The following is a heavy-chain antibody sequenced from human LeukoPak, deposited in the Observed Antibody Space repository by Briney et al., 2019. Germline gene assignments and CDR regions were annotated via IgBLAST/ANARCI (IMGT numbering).Heavy chain of an antibody. CDR3: ARHEITMVRGVIIWPGENPYYMDV. D-gene: IGHD3-10*01. CDR1: GGSISSGSYY. CDR2: IYTSGSN. J-gene: IGHJ6*03. Sequence: SETLSLPCTVSGGSISSGSYYWSWIRQPAGKGLKWIGRIYTSGSNNYNPSLKSRVTISVDTSKNQFSLKLSSVTAADTAVYYCARHEITMVRGVIIWPGENPYYMDVWGKGTTVTISS. V-gene: IGHV4-61*02.